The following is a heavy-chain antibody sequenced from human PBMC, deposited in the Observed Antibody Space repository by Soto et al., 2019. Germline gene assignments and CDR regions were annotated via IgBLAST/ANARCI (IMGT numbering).Heavy chain of an antibody. V-gene: IGHV6-1*01. CDR1: GDSISSNSAA. Sequence: SQTLSLTCAISGDSISSNSAAWNWIRQSPSRGLEWPGRTYYRSNWYYDYAVSVKSRITINPDTSKNQFSLQLNSVTPEDTAVYYCARPYSGSYYGAFDIWGQGTMVTVSS. CDR3: ARPYSGSYYGAFDI. J-gene: IGHJ3*02. D-gene: IGHD1-26*01. CDR2: TYYRSNWYY.